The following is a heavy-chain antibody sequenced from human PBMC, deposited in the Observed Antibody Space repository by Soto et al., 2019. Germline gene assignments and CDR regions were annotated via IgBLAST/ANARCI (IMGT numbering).Heavy chain of an antibody. V-gene: IGHV3-9*01. Sequence: EVQLVESGGGLVQPGRSLRLSCAASGFTFDDYAMHWVRQAPGKGLEWVSGISWNSGSIGYADSVKGRFTISRDNAKNSLYLQMNSLRAEDTALYYCANFEAATAHDAFDIWGQGTMVTVSS. CDR1: GFTFDDYA. CDR2: ISWNSGSI. CDR3: ANFEAATAHDAFDI. D-gene: IGHD2-15*01. J-gene: IGHJ3*02.